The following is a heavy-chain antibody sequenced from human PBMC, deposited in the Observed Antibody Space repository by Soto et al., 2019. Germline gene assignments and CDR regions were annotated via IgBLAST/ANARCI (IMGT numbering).Heavy chain of an antibody. CDR1: GYSFTSYW. Sequence: GESLKISCKGSGYSFTSYWIGWVRQMPGKGLEWMGIIYPGDSDTRYSPSFQGQVTISADKSISTAYLQWSSLKASDTAMYYCAGQGFRDTAMVRPFYYYYGMDVWGQGTTVTVSS. V-gene: IGHV5-51*01. D-gene: IGHD5-18*01. CDR3: AGQGFRDTAMVRPFYYYYGMDV. CDR2: IYPGDSDT. J-gene: IGHJ6*02.